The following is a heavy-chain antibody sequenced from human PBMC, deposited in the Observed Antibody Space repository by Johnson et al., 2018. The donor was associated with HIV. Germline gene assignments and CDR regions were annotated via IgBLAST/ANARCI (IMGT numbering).Heavy chain of an antibody. CDR1: GFTFDYYD. V-gene: IGHV3-20*04. J-gene: IGHJ3*02. D-gene: IGHD4-23*01. CDR3: AKDIGATVVRAFDI. Sequence: VQLVESGGGVVRPGGSLRLSCAASGFTFDYYDMTWVRQVPGKGLEWVCNVNWNGGTTAYADSVKGRFTISRDNAKNSLYLQMNSLRAEDTALYYCAKDIGATVVRAFDIWGQGTMVTVSS. CDR2: VNWNGGTT.